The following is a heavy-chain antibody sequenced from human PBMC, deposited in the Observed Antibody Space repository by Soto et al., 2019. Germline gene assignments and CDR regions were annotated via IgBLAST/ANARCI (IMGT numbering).Heavy chain of an antibody. CDR3: ARVATTVTYFDY. CDR1: GGSISSYY. V-gene: IGHV4-4*07. Sequence: SETLSLTCTGSGGSISSYYWSWIRQPAGKGLEWIGRIYTSGSTNYNPSLKSRVTMSVDTSKNQFSLKLSSVTAADTAVYYCARVATTVTYFDYWGQGTLVTVSS. J-gene: IGHJ4*02. CDR2: IYTSGST. D-gene: IGHD4-4*01.